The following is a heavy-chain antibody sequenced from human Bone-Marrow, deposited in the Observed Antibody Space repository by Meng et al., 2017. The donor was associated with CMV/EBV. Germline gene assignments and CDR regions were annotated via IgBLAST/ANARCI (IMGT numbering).Heavy chain of an antibody. CDR1: GFTFRSFW. CDR3: ARERRAFGV. J-gene: IGHJ4*01. CDR2: IKQDGSEK. V-gene: IGHV3-7*01. D-gene: IGHD3-10*01. Sequence: SPSFAAAGFTFRSFWMGWVRQAPGKGLEWVANIKQDGSEKYYVDSVKGRFTISRDNAKNSLYLQMNSLRAEDTAVYYCARERRAFGVWGQGNPGHRLL.